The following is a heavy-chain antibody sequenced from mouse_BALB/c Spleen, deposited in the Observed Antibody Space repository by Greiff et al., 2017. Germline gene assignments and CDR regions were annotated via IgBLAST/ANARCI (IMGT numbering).Heavy chain of an antibody. CDR1: GYTFTSYV. J-gene: IGHJ3*01. CDR2: INPYNDGT. Sequence: SGPELVKPGASVKMSCKASGYTFTSYVMHWVKQKPGQGLEWIGYINPYNDGTKYNEKFKGKATLTSDKSSSTAYMELSSLTSEDSAVYYCARGGYDVWFAYWGQGTLVTVSA. D-gene: IGHD2-14*01. V-gene: IGHV1-14*01. CDR3: ARGGYDVWFAY.